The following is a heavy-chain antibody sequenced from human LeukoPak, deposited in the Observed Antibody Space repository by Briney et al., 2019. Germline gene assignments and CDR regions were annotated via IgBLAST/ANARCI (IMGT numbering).Heavy chain of an antibody. CDR1: GLTVSSNY. CDR2: IYSGGST. CDR3: ARDLPPAPWKGMDV. Sequence: GGSLRLSCAASGLTVSSNYMSWVRQAPGKGLEWVSVIYSGGSTYYADSVKGRFTISRDNSKNTLYLQMNSLRPEDTAVYYCARDLPPAPWKGMDVWGQGTTVTVSS. V-gene: IGHV3-53*01. J-gene: IGHJ6*02. D-gene: IGHD1-1*01.